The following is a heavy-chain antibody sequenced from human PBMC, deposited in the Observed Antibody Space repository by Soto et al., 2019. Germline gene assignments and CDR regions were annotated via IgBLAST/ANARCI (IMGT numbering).Heavy chain of an antibody. CDR2: IYWDDDK. Sequence: SGPTLVNPTQTLTLTCTFSGFSLSTSGVGVGWIRQPPGKALEWLALIYWDDDKRYSPSLKSRLTITKDTSKNQVVLTMTNMDPVDTATYYCARTGAIVVVPAAPYYFDYWGQGTLVTVSS. D-gene: IGHD2-2*01. CDR3: ARTGAIVVVPAAPYYFDY. CDR1: GFSLSTSGVG. V-gene: IGHV2-5*02. J-gene: IGHJ4*02.